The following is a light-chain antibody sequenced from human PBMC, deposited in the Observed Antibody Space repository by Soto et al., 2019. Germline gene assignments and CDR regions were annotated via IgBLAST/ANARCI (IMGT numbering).Light chain of an antibody. J-gene: IGKJ1*01. CDR1: QSVSSSY. Sequence: EIVLTQSPGTLSLSPGERATLSCRASQSVSSSYLAWYQHKPGQAPRLLIYGASSRATGIPDRFSGSGSGTDFTLTISRLEPEDFAVYYCQQDGSSPPWTFGQGTKVEIK. CDR3: QQDGSSPPWT. V-gene: IGKV3-20*01. CDR2: GAS.